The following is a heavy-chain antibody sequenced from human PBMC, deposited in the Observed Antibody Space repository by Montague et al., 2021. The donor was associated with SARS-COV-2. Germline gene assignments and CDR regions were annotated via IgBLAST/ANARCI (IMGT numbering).Heavy chain of an antibody. CDR3: ARSYGTTVVTRAFDY. J-gene: IGHJ4*02. CDR2: IDWDDDK. CDR1: EFSLSTSGMC. Sequence: PALVKPTQTLTLTCTFSEFSLSTSGMCVSWIRQPPGKALEWLTPIDWDDDKYYSTSLKTRLTISKDTSKNQVVLTMTNMDPVDTATYYCARSYGTTVVTRAFDYWGQGTLVTVSS. D-gene: IGHD4-23*01. V-gene: IGHV2-70*01.